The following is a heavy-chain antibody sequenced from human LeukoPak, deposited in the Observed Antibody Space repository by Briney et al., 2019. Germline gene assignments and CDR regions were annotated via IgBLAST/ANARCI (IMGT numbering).Heavy chain of an antibody. CDR1: GGSIGSGGYY. Sequence: SQTLSLTCTVSGGSIGSGGYYWSWIRQHPGKGLEWIGYIYYSGSTYYNPSLKSRVTISVDTSKNQFSLKLSSVTAADTAVYYCAREVRADNIAAAVRNAFDIWGQGTMVTVSS. CDR3: AREVRADNIAAAVRNAFDI. CDR2: IYYSGST. J-gene: IGHJ3*02. D-gene: IGHD6-13*01. V-gene: IGHV4-31*03.